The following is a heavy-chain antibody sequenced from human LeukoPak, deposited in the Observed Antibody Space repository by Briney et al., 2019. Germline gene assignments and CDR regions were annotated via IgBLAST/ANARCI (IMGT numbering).Heavy chain of an antibody. J-gene: IGHJ4*02. CDR1: GGSTSNYF. CDR2: IHTSGST. D-gene: IGHD6-13*01. Sequence: PSETLSLTCTVSGGSTSNYFCTWLRQSAGKGLEWIGRIHTSGSTNYNPSLKSRVSMSVDTSKNQFSLKLSSVTAADTAVYYCARGGIAAAGDYWGQGTLVTVSS. V-gene: IGHV4-4*07. CDR3: ARGGIAAAGDY.